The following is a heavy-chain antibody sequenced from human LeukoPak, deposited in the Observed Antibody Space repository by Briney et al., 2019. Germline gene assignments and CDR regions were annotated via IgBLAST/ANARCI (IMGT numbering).Heavy chain of an antibody. V-gene: IGHV1-2*02. Sequence: EASVKVSCKASGYTFSGYYMHWVRQAPGQGLEWMGWINPNSGGTKYAQKFQGRVTMTRDTSISTAYMELSRLRSDETAVYYCVRGPSITMVRGGQWYYYMDVWGKGTTVTISS. J-gene: IGHJ6*03. D-gene: IGHD3-10*01. CDR2: INPNSGGT. CDR3: VRGPSITMVRGGQWYYYMDV. CDR1: GYTFSGYY.